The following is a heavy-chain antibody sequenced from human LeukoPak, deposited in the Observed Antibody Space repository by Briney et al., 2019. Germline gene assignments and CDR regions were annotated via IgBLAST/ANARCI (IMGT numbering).Heavy chain of an antibody. CDR3: TRVTYYYDNSGYFHFDS. D-gene: IGHD3-22*01. CDR1: GFTFGDYA. V-gene: IGHV3-49*04. J-gene: IGHJ4*02. CDR2: IRRKVHGGTT. Sequence: SLRLSCTASGFTFGDYAMSWVRQAPGKGLEWVSFIRRKVHGGTTEYAASVKGRFSSSRDDSKSIAYLQMNSLKTEDTAVYFCTRVTYYYDNSGYFHFDSWGQGTLVTVSS.